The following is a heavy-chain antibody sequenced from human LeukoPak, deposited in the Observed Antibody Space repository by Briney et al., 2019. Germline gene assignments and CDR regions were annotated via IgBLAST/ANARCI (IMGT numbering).Heavy chain of an antibody. CDR1: GFTFSSYS. CDR3: ASGIVGATTFDY. V-gene: IGHV3-21*01. J-gene: IGHJ4*02. Sequence: GGSLRLSCAASGFTFSSYSMNWVRQAPGKGLEWVSSISSSSSYIYYADSVKGRFTISRDNAKNTLYLQMNSLRAEDTAVYYCASGIVGATTFDYWGQGTLVTVSS. CDR2: ISSSSSYI. D-gene: IGHD1-26*01.